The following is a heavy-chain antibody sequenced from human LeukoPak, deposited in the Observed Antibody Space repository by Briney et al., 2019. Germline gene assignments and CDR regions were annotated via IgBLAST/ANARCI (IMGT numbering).Heavy chain of an antibody. Sequence: ETLSLTCAVYGGSFSGYYWSWIRQPPGKGLEWVSAISGSGGSTYYAESVKGRFTISRDNSKKTLYVQMNSLRAEDTAVYYCAKEPSHIVVVTANWFDPWGQGTLVTVSS. V-gene: IGHV3-23*01. CDR1: GGSFSGYY. CDR2: ISGSGGST. D-gene: IGHD2-21*02. CDR3: AKEPSHIVVVTANWFDP. J-gene: IGHJ5*02.